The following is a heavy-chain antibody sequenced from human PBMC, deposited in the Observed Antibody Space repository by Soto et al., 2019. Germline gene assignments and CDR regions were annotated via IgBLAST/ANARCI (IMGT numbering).Heavy chain of an antibody. CDR1: GGTFSSYT. Sequence: QVQLVQSGAEVKKPGSSVKVSCKASGGTFSSYTFSWVRQAPGQGLEWMGRIIPILGIANYAQKFQGRVTITADKSTSTAYMELSSLRSEDTAVYYCAMVRGDFAFDIWGQGTMVTVSS. CDR2: IIPILGIA. CDR3: AMVRGDFAFDI. J-gene: IGHJ3*02. D-gene: IGHD3-10*01. V-gene: IGHV1-69*02.